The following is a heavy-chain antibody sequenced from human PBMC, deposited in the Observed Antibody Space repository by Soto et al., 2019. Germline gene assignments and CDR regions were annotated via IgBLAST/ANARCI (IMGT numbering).Heavy chain of an antibody. Sequence: GGSLRLSCEASGFTISECSMNWVRQAPGKGLEWLAYITIRTGNVLYADSVRGRFTISADNAENSVILQMNSLRDEDSAVYFCVRDRGLYRDRFREELWGEGTLVTVS. CDR2: ITIRTGNV. CDR1: GFTISECS. D-gene: IGHD1-26*01. V-gene: IGHV3-48*02. J-gene: IGHJ4*01. CDR3: VRDRGLYRDRFREEL.